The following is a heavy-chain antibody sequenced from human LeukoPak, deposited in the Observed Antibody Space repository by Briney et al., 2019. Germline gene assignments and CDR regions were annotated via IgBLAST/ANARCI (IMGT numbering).Heavy chain of an antibody. V-gene: IGHV3-23*01. CDR3: AKGVGPSAPNGRVFDF. CDR2: ITNSGGDT. CDR1: GFTFSSYA. J-gene: IGHJ4*02. Sequence: GGSLRLSCAASGFTFSSYATTWVRQAPGKGLEWVSTITNSGGDTAHADSVEGRFAISRDNSENTLYLRMSSLRAEDTAVYYCAKGVGPSAPNGRVFDFWGQGVLVTVSS. D-gene: IGHD2-2*01.